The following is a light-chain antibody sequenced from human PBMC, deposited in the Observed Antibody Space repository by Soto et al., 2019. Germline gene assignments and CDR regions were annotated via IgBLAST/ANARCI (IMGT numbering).Light chain of an antibody. V-gene: IGKV3-15*01. CDR1: QNIGTN. CDR3: QQYDNWPPFFT. J-gene: IGKJ3*01. Sequence: EVVMTQSPATLSVSPVDRATLSCRASQNIGTNVAWYQHKPGQAPRLLIYGASTRATDIPPRFSGSGSGSEFSLTVSSLQSEDFAVYYCQQYDNWPPFFTFGPGTKVDIQ. CDR2: GAS.